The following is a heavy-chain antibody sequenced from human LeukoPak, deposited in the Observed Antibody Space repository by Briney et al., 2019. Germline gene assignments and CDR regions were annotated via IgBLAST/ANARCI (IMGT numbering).Heavy chain of an antibody. V-gene: IGHV3-74*01. J-gene: IGHJ6*02. Sequence: PGGSLRLSCAASGFTFSSYWMYWVRQAPGKGLVWVSRINSDGSATSYADSVKGRFTISRDKDKNNLYLKMNRVRAEDTAEYYCARVGTTSNFYYYCCMDVWCQGPTVTVSS. CDR1: GFTFSSYW. D-gene: IGHD2/OR15-2a*01. CDR2: INSDGSAT. CDR3: ARVGTTSNFYYYCCMDV.